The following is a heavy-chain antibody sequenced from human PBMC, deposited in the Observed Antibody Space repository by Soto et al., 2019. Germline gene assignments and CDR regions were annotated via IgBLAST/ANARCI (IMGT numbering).Heavy chain of an antibody. CDR1: GFSVQTFYL. CDR3: ARGRSFPLVLFCLDS. V-gene: IGHV4-38-2*02. CDR2: ISHSGRA. Sequence: SGALSLTSRVAGFSVQTFYLWSWIRQPPGKVLEWIGLISHSGRAISHPSFASRATISLDTTNNAFSLTLKSVTAADTAVYYCARGRSFPLVLFCLDSWGHGKLVPVSP. D-gene: IGHD3-10*01. J-gene: IGHJ5*01.